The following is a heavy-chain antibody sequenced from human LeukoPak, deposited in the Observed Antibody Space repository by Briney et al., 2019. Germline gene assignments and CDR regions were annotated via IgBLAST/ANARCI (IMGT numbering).Heavy chain of an antibody. CDR2: IYYSGST. Sequence: SETLSLTCTVSGGSISSGDYYWRWLRQPPGKGPEWIGYIYYSGSTYYKPSLKSRVTISVDTSKNQFSLKLSSVTAADTAVYYCASSTPSRAFDIWGKGTMVTVSS. D-gene: IGHD2-2*01. CDR1: GGSISSGDYY. CDR3: ASSTPSRAFDI. V-gene: IGHV4-30-4*08. J-gene: IGHJ3*02.